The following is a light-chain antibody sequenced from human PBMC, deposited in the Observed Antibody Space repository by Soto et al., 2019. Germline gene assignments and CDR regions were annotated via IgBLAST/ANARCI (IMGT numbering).Light chain of an antibody. Sequence: QSVLTQPASMSGSPGQSVTISCTGPRSDIGDSNFISWYQHSPGKAPRLLIYEVNNRPSGVSRRFSGSKAGNTASLTISGLLEDDEADYFCASFRSGTILVFGSGTKVTVL. CDR1: RSDIGDSNF. J-gene: IGLJ1*01. V-gene: IGLV2-14*01. CDR3: ASFRSGTILV. CDR2: EVN.